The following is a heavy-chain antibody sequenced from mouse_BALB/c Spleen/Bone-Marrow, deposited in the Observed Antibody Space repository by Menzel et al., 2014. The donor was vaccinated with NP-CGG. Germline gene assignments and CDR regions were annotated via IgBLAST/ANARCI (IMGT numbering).Heavy chain of an antibody. Sequence: VKVVESGPGLVAPSQRLSIPCTVSGFSLTHYGVHWVRQPPGKGLEWLGVIWAGGSTNYISAFMSRLSISKDNSESQVFLKIHSLQTDDTAMYFCARVGDSDYAMDYWGQGTSVTVSS. CDR1: GFSLTHYG. V-gene: IGHV2-9*02. CDR3: ARVGDSDYAMDY. J-gene: IGHJ4*01. D-gene: IGHD2-13*01. CDR2: IWAGGST.